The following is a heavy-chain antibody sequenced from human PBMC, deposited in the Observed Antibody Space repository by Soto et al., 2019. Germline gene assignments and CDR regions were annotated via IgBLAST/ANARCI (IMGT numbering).Heavy chain of an antibody. J-gene: IGHJ3*02. V-gene: IGHV4-30-4*08. D-gene: IGHD3-16*01. CDR3: ARGGSTAVSGGGSFDI. CDR2: IYYSGNT. CDR1: GGSISSGGYY. Sequence: QVQLQESGPGLVKPSQTLSLTCTVSGGSISSGGYYWSWIRQHPGRGLEWIGYIYYSGNTYYNPALKSSLSASLATSRTQFSLQLTSVTAADTAAYYCARGGSTAVSGGGSFDIWGHGTMVTVTS.